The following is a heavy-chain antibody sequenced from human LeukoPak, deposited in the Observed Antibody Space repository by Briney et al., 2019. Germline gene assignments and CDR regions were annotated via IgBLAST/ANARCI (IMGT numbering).Heavy chain of an antibody. D-gene: IGHD3-10*02. V-gene: IGHV3-53*01. J-gene: IGHJ6*04. CDR2: IYSGCST. CDR1: GFTLSSNY. Sequence: GGCLRLSCAASGFTLSSNYVSWVRQAPGKGVEGVSVIYSGCSTYYTDSVRGRFTISRDNSKNSLYLQMTSLRAEDTAVYYCAELGITMIGGVWGKGTTVTISS. CDR3: AELGITMIGGV.